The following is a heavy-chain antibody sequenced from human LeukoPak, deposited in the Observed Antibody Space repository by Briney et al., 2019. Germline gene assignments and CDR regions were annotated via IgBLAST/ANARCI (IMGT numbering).Heavy chain of an antibody. CDR2: INPNSGGT. CDR3: ARRYSYGAPFDY. CDR1: GYTFTGYY. V-gene: IGHV1-2*02. J-gene: IGHJ4*02. D-gene: IGHD5-18*01. Sequence: VASVKVSCKASGYTFTGYYTHWVRQAPGQGLEWMGWINPNSGGTNYAQKLQARVTMTRDTSISTAYMELSRLTSDDTAVYYCARRYSYGAPFDYWGQGTLVTVSS.